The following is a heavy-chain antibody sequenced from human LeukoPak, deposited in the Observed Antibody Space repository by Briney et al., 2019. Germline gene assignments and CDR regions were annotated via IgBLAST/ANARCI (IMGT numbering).Heavy chain of an antibody. J-gene: IGHJ5*02. V-gene: IGHV4-31*03. CDR3: ARDSSSWLYNWFDP. D-gene: IGHD6-13*01. CDR1: GGSISSGGYY. CDR2: IYYSGST. Sequence: SETLSLTCTVSGGSISSGGYYWSWIRQHPGKGLEWIGYIYYSGSTYYNPSLKSRVTISVDTSKNQFSLKLSSVTAADTAVYYCARDSSSWLYNWFDPWGQGTLVTVSS.